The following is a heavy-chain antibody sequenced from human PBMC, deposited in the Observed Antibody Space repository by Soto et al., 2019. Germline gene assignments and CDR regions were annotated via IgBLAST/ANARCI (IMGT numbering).Heavy chain of an antibody. CDR1: GGSISSYY. J-gene: IGHJ4*02. V-gene: IGHV4-59*08. CDR2: IYYSGST. Sequence: SETLSLTCTVSGGSISSYYWSWIRQPPGKGLEWIGYIYYSGSTNYNPSLKSRVTISVDTSKNQFSLKLSSVTAADTAVYYCARYYDFWSGPSGYFDYWGQGTLVTVSS. D-gene: IGHD3-3*01. CDR3: ARYYDFWSGPSGYFDY.